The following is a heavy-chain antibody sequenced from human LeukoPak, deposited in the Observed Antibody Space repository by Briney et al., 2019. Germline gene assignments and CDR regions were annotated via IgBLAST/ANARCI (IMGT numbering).Heavy chain of an antibody. Sequence: SETLSLTCTVSGGSISSSSYYWGWIRQPPGKGLEWIGSIYYSGSTYYNPSLKSRVTISVDTSKNQFSLKLSSVTAADTAVYYCARDQVAAADEINWLDPWGQGTLVTVSS. D-gene: IGHD6-13*01. CDR2: IYYSGST. J-gene: IGHJ5*02. CDR1: GGSISSSSYY. V-gene: IGHV4-39*07. CDR3: ARDQVAAADEINWLDP.